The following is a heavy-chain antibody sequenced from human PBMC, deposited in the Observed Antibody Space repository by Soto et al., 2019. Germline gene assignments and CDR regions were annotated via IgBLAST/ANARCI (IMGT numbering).Heavy chain of an antibody. CDR2: MNPNSGNT. D-gene: IGHD4-17*01. J-gene: IGHJ4*02. V-gene: IGHV1-8*01. CDR1: GYTFTTYD. CDR3: ARGRRGYGDYTD. Sequence: QAQLVQSGAEVKKPGASVKVSCKASGYTFTTYDIKWVRQAAGQGPEWMGWMNPNSGNTGYAQKFQGRVTMTRDTSISTAYLELSSLRSEDTAAYYCARGRRGYGDYTDWGQGTLVTVSS.